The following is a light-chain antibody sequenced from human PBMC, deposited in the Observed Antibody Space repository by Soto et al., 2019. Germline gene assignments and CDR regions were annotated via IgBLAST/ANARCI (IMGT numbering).Light chain of an antibody. CDR3: QQRHMWPIT. CDR1: QSVSSY. Sequence: EIVLTQSPGTLSLSPGERATLSCRASQSVSSYLAWYQQKPGQAPRLLIYDAYNRATGIQARFSGSGSGTDFTLTIRRLEPEDSAVYYCQQRHMWPITFGQGTRLEIK. J-gene: IGKJ5*01. V-gene: IGKV3-11*01. CDR2: DAY.